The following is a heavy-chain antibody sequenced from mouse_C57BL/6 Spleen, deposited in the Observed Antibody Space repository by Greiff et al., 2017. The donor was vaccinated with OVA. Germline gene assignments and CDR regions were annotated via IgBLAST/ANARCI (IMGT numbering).Heavy chain of an antibody. CDR3: ARNEDGYFLDY. V-gene: IGHV1-18*01. D-gene: IGHD2-3*01. Sequence: EVQLQQSGPELVKPGASVKIPCKASGYTFTDYNMDWVKQSHGKSLEWIGDINPNNGGTIYNQKFKGKATLTVDKSSSTAYMELRSLTSEDTAVYYCARNEDGYFLDYWGQGTTLTVSS. CDR2: INPNNGGT. J-gene: IGHJ2*01. CDR1: GYTFTDYN.